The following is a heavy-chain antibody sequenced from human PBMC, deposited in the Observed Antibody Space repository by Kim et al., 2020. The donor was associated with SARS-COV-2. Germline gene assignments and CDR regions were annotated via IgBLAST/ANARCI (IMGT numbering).Heavy chain of an antibody. Sequence: AVSVKSRITINPDTSKNQFSLQLNSVTPEDTAVYYCAREAPLIGTGGMDVWGQGTTVTVSS. D-gene: IGHD1-1*01. CDR3: AREAPLIGTGGMDV. V-gene: IGHV6-1*01. J-gene: IGHJ6*02.